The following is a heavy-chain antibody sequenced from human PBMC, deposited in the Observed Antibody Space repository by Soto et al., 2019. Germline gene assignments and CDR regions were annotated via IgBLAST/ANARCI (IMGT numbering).Heavy chain of an antibody. CDR3: ARERSYSSSSGGFDP. D-gene: IGHD6-6*01. CDR2: ISSSSSYI. V-gene: IGHV3-21*01. Sequence: GGSLRLSCAAYGFTFSSYSMNWVRQAPGKGLEWVSSISSSSSYIYYADSVKGRFTISRDNAKNSLYLQMNSLRAEDTAVYYCARERSYSSSSGGFDPWGQGTLVTVSS. CDR1: GFTFSSYS. J-gene: IGHJ5*02.